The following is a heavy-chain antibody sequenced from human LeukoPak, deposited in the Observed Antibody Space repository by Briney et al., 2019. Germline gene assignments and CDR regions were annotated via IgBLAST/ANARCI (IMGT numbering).Heavy chain of an antibody. CDR2: IYHSGNT. CDR3: ARRRSITMVRGFAQVGKQPYDY. D-gene: IGHD3-10*01. CDR1: GYSISSGYY. Sequence: PSETLSLTCTVSGYSISSGYYWGWIRQSPETGLEWIASIYHSGNTYYNPSLKSRVTISVDTSKNQFSLKLSSVTAADTAVYYCARRRSITMVRGFAQVGKQPYDYWGQGTLVTVSS. J-gene: IGHJ4*02. V-gene: IGHV4-38-2*02.